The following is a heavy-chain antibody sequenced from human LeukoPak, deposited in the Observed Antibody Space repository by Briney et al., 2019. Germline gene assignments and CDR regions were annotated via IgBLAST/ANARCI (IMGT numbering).Heavy chain of an antibody. D-gene: IGHD5-12*01. CDR3: ARHGGHSGFDPYDF. J-gene: IGHJ4*02. V-gene: IGHV4-38-2*01. CDR1: GYSISNGYY. CDR2: IYHSGST. Sequence: PSETLSLTCAVSGYSISNGYYWAWIRQPPGKGLEWIGSIYHSGSTYYKPSLKSQVTISVDTSKNQFSLNVNSVTATDTAVYYCARHGGHSGFDPYDFWGQGTLVTVSS.